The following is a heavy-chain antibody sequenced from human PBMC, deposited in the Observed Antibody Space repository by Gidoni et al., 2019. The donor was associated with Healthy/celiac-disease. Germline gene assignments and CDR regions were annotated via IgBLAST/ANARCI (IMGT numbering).Heavy chain of an antibody. V-gene: IGHV3-43*01. J-gene: IGHJ4*02. Sequence: EVQLVESGGVVVQPGGSLRLSCADAGFTFDDYTMHWVRQAPVKGLEWVSLISWDGGSTYYADSVKGRFTISRDNSKNSLYLQMNSLRTEDTALYYCAKGRYSSGWGHFDYWGQGTLVTVSS. D-gene: IGHD6-19*01. CDR1: GFTFDDYT. CDR3: AKGRYSSGWGHFDY. CDR2: ISWDGGST.